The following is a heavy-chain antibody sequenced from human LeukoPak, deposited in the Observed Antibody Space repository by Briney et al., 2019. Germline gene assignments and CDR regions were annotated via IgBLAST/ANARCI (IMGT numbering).Heavy chain of an antibody. D-gene: IGHD6-19*01. CDR1: GGSFSGYY. Sequence: SETLSLTCAVYGGSFSGYYWSWIRQPPGKGLEWIGEINHSGSTNYNPSLKSRVTISVDTSKNQFSLKLSSVTAADTAVYYCARVTAVAGSSAYWGQGTLVTASS. CDR2: INHSGST. CDR3: ARVTAVAGSSAY. V-gene: IGHV4-34*01. J-gene: IGHJ4*02.